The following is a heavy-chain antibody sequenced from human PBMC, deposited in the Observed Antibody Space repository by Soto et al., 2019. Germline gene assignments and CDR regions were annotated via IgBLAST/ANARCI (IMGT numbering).Heavy chain of an antibody. J-gene: IGHJ4*02. D-gene: IGHD3-22*01. Sequence: GASVKVSCKASGGTFSSYAISWVRQAPGQGLEWMGGIIPIFGTANYAQKFQGRVTITADESTSTAYMELRSLRSEDTDVYYCARGVHYDSSGYYYFYWGQGTLVTVSS. CDR2: IIPIFGTA. CDR1: GGTFSSYA. CDR3: ARGVHYDSSGYYYFY. V-gene: IGHV1-69*13.